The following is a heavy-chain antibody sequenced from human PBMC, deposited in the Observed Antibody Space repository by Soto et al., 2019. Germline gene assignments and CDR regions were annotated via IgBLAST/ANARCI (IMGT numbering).Heavy chain of an antibody. V-gene: IGHV1-3*01. Sequence: GASVKVSCKASGYTFTSYAMHWVRQAPGQRLEWMGWINAGNGNTKYSQKFQGRVTITRDTSASTAYMELSSLRSEDTAVYYCARDRLRTIFGVVNDGMDVWGQGTTVT. CDR2: INAGNGNT. CDR1: GYTFTSYA. D-gene: IGHD3-3*01. CDR3: ARDRLRTIFGVVNDGMDV. J-gene: IGHJ6*02.